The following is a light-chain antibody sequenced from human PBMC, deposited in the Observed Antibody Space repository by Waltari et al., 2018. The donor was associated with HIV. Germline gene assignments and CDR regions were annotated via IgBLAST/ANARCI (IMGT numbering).Light chain of an antibody. V-gene: IGLV1-44*01. Sequence: HSVLTQPASVSATPGQRVTIPCSGSASNIGTNTVSCYQIFPGTAPKLFIFGDYQRPSGGPHRVSRSTSGTSASRTISGLQSENEATYFCAAWDDSLSGQVVVGGGALLTVL. J-gene: IGLJ2*01. CDR3: AAWDDSLSGQVV. CDR2: GDY. CDR1: ASNIGTNT.